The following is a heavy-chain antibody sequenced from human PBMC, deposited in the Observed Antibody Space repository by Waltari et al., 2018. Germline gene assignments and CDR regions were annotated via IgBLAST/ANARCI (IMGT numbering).Heavy chain of an antibody. D-gene: IGHD2-15*01. CDR1: GYIFINYF. J-gene: IGHJ3*01. CDR3: TLSFNVNAFNI. CDR2: INCRNGGP. V-gene: IGHV1-2*06. Sequence: QVQLEQSGAEVRNHGASVQVSCKASGYIFINYFMHWVRQAPGQGLEWIGRINCRNGGPDYERKFQGRVTMTRDTSLNTAYLELTGLRSDDMAIYYCTLSFNVNAFNIWGPGTRVTASS.